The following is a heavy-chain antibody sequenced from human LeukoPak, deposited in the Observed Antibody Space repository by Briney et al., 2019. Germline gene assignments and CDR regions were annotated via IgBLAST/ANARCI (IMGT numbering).Heavy chain of an antibody. Sequence: SETLSLTCTVSGGSISSGGYYWSWIRQHPGKGLEWIGYIYYSGSTYYNPSLKSRVTISVDTSKNQFSLKLSSVTAADTAVYYCGRLKAHYFDYWGQGTLVTVSS. CDR2: IYYSGST. CDR1: GGSISSGGYY. J-gene: IGHJ4*02. CDR3: GRLKAHYFDY. V-gene: IGHV4-31*03.